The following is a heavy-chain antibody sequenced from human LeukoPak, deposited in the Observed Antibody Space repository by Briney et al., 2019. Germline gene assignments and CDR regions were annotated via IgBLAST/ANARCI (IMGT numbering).Heavy chain of an antibody. Sequence: SETLSLTCTVSGASISSSRSFWGWIRQPPGKGLEWIVSIFSGGNTYYNPSLNSRVSISIDTSKNLFSLRLSSVTAADTAVYYCARDVGPEAFDIWGQGTMVTVSS. V-gene: IGHV4-39*07. CDR1: GASISSSRSF. J-gene: IGHJ3*02. CDR2: IFSGGNT. CDR3: ARDVGPEAFDI.